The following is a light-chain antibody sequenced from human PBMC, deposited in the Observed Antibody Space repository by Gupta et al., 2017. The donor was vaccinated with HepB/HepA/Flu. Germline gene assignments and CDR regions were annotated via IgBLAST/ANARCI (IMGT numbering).Light chain of an antibody. CDR2: WAS. CDR3: QQYYSTPWT. CDR1: QSVLYSYNNKNY. V-gene: IGKV4-1*01. Sequence: DIVMTQSPDSLAVSLGERGTINCKSSQSVLYSYNNKNYLVWYQQKPGQPPKLLIYWASTRESGVPDRFSGSGSGTDFTLTISSLQAEDVAVYYCQQYYSTPWTFGQGTKVEIK. J-gene: IGKJ1*01.